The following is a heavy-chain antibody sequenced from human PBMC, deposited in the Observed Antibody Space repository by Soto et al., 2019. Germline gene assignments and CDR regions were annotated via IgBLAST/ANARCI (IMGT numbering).Heavy chain of an antibody. D-gene: IGHD3-3*01. V-gene: IGHV1-2*02. CDR1: GYPVTAYY. Sequence: QLHLVQSGAVVKKPGASVTVSCSASGYPVTAYYMHWVRQAPGRGLEWMGGINPATGAAKYTQTVQGRVTMTRDTSTRTVCMELSGLTSEDTAVFYCARGGGVGVAGSAAFDMWGQGTLVTVSS. CDR2: INPATGAA. CDR3: ARGGGVGVAGSAAFDM. J-gene: IGHJ3*02.